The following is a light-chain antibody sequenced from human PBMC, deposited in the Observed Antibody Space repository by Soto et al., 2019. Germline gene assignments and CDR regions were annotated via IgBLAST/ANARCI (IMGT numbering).Light chain of an antibody. V-gene: IGLV2-14*03. Sequence: QSVLTQPTSVSGSPGQSITISCTGGHNDIGTYDYVSWYQQHPGRAPRLLIYGVTTRPSGISDRFSASKSGLTASLTISGLQPEDEADYYCSSFTSDRIYVFGPGTKVTVL. CDR3: SSFTSDRIYV. J-gene: IGLJ1*01. CDR2: GVT. CDR1: HNDIGTYDY.